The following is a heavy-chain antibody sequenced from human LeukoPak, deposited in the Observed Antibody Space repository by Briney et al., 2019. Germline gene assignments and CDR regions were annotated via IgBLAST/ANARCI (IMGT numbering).Heavy chain of an antibody. D-gene: IGHD3-22*01. CDR3: ARSSVKSSGYYYYFDY. Sequence: GASVKVSCKASGGTFSSYAISWVRQAPGQGLEWMGGIIPIFGTANYAQKFQGRVTITADESTSTAYMELSSLRSEDTAVYYCARSSVKSSGYYYYFDYWGQGTLVTVSS. V-gene: IGHV1-69*13. CDR1: GGTFSSYA. J-gene: IGHJ4*02. CDR2: IIPIFGTA.